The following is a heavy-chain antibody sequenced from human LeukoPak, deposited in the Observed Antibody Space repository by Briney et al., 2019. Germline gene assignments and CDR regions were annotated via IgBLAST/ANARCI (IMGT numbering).Heavy chain of an antibody. CDR2: IWYDGSNK. Sequence: GRSLRLSCAASGFTFSSYGRHWVRQAPGKGLEWVAVIWYDGSNKYYADSVKGRFTISRDNSKNTLYPQMNSLRAEDTAVYYCARDVVDIVATIRNDYWGQGTLVTVPS. J-gene: IGHJ4*02. V-gene: IGHV3-30*19. D-gene: IGHD5-12*01. CDR3: ARDVVDIVATIRNDY. CDR1: GFTFSSYG.